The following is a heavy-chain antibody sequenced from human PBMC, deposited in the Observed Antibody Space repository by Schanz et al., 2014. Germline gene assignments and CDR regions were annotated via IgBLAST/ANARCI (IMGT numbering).Heavy chain of an antibody. CDR1: GFTFRTYL. V-gene: IGHV3-48*02. CDR3: AREGERKGMLPYYFDY. Sequence: EVQLAESGGGLIQPGGSLRLSCAASGFTFRTYLMNWVRQAPGKGLEWVSFISSSSSTIYYADSVKGRFTISRDNAKNSLYLQMNSLRDEDTAVYYCAREGERKGMLPYYFDYWGQGALVTVSS. CDR2: ISSSSSTI. D-gene: IGHD3-10*01. J-gene: IGHJ4*02.